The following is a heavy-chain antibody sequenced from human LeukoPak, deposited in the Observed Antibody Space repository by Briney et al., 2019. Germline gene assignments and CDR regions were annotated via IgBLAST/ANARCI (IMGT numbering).Heavy chain of an antibody. CDR2: IYYSGST. Sequence: SETLSLTCTVSGGSITSNSYYWGWIRQPPGKGLEWIGSIYYSGSTYYNPSLKSRVTISVDTSKNQFSLKLSSVTAADTAVYYCARAGEWELLGFDYWGQGTLVTVSS. CDR3: ARAGEWELLGFDY. CDR1: GGSITSNSYY. V-gene: IGHV4-39*07. D-gene: IGHD1-26*01. J-gene: IGHJ4*02.